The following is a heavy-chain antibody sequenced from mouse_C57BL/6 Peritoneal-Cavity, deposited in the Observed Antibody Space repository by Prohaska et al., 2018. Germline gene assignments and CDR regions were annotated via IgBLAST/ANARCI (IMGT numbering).Heavy chain of an antibody. J-gene: IGHJ1*03. CDR3: ARANWDYWYFDV. V-gene: IGHV1-52*01. Sequence: QVQLQQPGAELVRPGSSVKLSCKASGYTFTSYWMHWVKQRPIQGLEWIGNIDPSDSETHYNQKFKDKATLTVDKSSSTAYMQLSSLTSEDSAVYDCARANWDYWYFDVWGTGTTVTVSS. CDR2: IDPSDSET. CDR1: GYTFTSYW. D-gene: IGHD4-1*01.